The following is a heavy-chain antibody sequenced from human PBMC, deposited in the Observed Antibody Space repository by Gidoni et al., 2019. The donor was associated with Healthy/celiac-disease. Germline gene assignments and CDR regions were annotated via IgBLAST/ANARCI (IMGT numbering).Heavy chain of an antibody. CDR2: IYYSGST. CDR1: GGSISSSSYY. J-gene: IGHJ4*02. V-gene: IGHV4-39*01. CDR3: ARALRGYSYGYGGKFDY. Sequence: QLQLQESGPGLVKPSETLSLTCTVSGGSISSSSYYWGWIRQPPGKGLEWIGSIYYSGSTYYNPSLKSRVTISVDTSKNQFSLKLSSVTAADTAVYYCARALRGYSYGYGGKFDYWGQGTLVTVSS. D-gene: IGHD5-18*01.